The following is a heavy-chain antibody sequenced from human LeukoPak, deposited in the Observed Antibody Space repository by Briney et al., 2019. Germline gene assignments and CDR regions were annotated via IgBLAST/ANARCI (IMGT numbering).Heavy chain of an antibody. CDR3: ARRPLGSGDYYMDV. CDR1: GGSISSSSYY. J-gene: IGHJ6*03. D-gene: IGHD3-10*02. Sequence: SSETLSLTCTVSGGSISSSSYYWGWIRQPPGKGLEWIGSIYYSGSTNYNPSLKSRVTISVDTSKNHFSLKLSSVTAADTAVYYCARRPLGSGDYYMDVWGKGTTVTISS. CDR2: IYYSGST. V-gene: IGHV4-39*07.